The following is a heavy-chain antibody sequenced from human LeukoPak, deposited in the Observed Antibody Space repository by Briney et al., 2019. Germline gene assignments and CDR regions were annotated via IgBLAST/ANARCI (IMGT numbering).Heavy chain of an antibody. V-gene: IGHV3-23*01. D-gene: IGHD4-11*01. CDR2: ISGSGISR. Sequence: PGGSLRLSCAASGFTFSSFAMNWVRQAPGKGLEWVSGISGSGISRGYADSVKGRFTISRDNSKNTVLPQMDNLRAEDTAIYYCAKRSGVYSDNSGVFDYWGQGSLVTVSS. CDR3: AKRSGVYSDNSGVFDY. CDR1: GFTFSSFA. J-gene: IGHJ4*02.